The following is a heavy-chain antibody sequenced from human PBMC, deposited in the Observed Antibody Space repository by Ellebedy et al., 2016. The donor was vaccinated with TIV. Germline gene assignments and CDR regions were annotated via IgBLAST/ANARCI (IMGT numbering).Heavy chain of an antibody. CDR2: LGGSGVGP. Sequence: PGGSLRLSCAASGFTFNNYAMSWVRQAPGKGLEWVSALGGSGVGPHYADSVKGRFTISRDNSKNTLYLQMNSLRAEDTALYYCAKELKTMLRGVIIGHWGQGTLVTVSS. CDR1: GFTFNNYA. CDR3: AKELKTMLRGVIIGH. J-gene: IGHJ4*02. V-gene: IGHV3-23*01. D-gene: IGHD3-10*01.